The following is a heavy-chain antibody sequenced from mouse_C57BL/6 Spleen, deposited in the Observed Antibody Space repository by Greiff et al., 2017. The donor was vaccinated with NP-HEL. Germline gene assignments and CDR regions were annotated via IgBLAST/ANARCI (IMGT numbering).Heavy chain of an antibody. J-gene: IGHJ2*01. V-gene: IGHV5-16*01. CDR2: INYDGSST. CDR1: GFTFSDYY. Sequence: EVKLMESEGGLVQPGRSMKLSCTASGFTFSDYYMAWVRQVPEKGLEWVANINYDGSSTYYLDSLKSRFIISRDNAKNILYLQMSSLKSEDTATYYCARAAGTSYFDYWGQGTTLTVSS. D-gene: IGHD4-1*01. CDR3: ARAAGTSYFDY.